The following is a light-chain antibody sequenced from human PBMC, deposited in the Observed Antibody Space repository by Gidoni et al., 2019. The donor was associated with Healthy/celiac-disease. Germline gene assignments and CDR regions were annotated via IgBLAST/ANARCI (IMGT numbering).Light chain of an antibody. CDR3: QQYGSSPLIT. CDR1: QSVSSSY. V-gene: IGKV3-20*01. CDR2: GAS. J-gene: IGKJ5*01. Sequence: ETVLTQSPATLSLSPGERATLSCRASQSVSSSYLAWYQQKPGQAPRLLIYGASSRATGIPDRFSGSGSGTDFTLTISRLEPEDFAVYYCQQYGSSPLITFGQGTRLEIK.